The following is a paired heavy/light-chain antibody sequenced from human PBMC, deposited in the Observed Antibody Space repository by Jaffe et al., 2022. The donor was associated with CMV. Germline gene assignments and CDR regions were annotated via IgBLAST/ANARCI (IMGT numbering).Heavy chain of an antibody. CDR1: GGSITSYH. CDR3: ARDTSGGYSWFAP. J-gene: IGHJ5*02. V-gene: IGHV4-59*01. D-gene: IGHD6-19*01. Sequence: QVQLQESGPGLVKPSETLSLTCTVSGGSITSYHWSWIRQTPGKGLEWIGNVYYSGTTNTNPSLGTRVSISVDTSKNQYTLKLTSVTAADTAVYYCARDTSGGYSWFAPWGQGTLVTVSP. CDR2: VYYSGTT.
Light chain of an antibody. V-gene: IGKV1-39*01. CDR3: QQSYISPPT. CDR1: QTIGAF. J-gene: IGKJ4*01. CDR2: AAS. Sequence: DIHMTQSPSSLSASVGDRVTITCRASQTIGAFLHWYQQKPGKAPNLLIYAASNLQSGVPSRFSGSRSGTDFSLTISSLQPEDFATYYCQQSYISPPTFGGGTKVEMK.